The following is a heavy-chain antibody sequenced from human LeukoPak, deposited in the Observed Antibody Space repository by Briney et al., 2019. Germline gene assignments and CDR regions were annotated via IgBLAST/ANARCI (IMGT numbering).Heavy chain of an antibody. CDR1: GFTFSIYS. Sequence: GGSLRLSCAASGFTFSIYSINWVRQAPGKGLEWVSFITGNSNYIYYADSVKGRFTISRDNSKNTLCLQMNSLRAEDTAVYYCANNGSGYLWEGFDYWGQGTLVTVSS. V-gene: IGHV3-21*04. J-gene: IGHJ4*02. CDR3: ANNGSGYLWEGFDY. CDR2: ITGNSNYI. D-gene: IGHD3-3*01.